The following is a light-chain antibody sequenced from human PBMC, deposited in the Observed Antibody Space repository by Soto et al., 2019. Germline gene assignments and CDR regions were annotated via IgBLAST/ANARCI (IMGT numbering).Light chain of an antibody. Sequence: QSVLTQPPSASGTPGQRVTISCSGSISNIGTNYVYWYQQFPGTAPKLLIYRNDQRPSGVPDRFSGSKSGTSASLAICGLRSEDEADYHCAAWDDSLSGWVLGGGTKVTVL. CDR1: ISNIGTNY. CDR2: RND. V-gene: IGLV1-47*01. CDR3: AAWDDSLSGWV. J-gene: IGLJ3*02.